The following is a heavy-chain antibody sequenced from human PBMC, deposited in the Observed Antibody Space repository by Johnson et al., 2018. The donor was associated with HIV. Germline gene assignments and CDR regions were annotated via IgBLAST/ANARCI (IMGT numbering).Heavy chain of an antibody. CDR1: GFTFSDYY. Sequence: QVQLVESGGGLIQPGGSLRLSCAASGFTFSDYYMSWIRQAPGKGLEWVSYISSSGSTIYYADSVKGRFTISRDNAKNSLYLQMNSLRAEDTAVYYCARDTWIFGVVIERSDAFDIWGQGTMVTVSS. J-gene: IGHJ3*02. V-gene: IGHV3-11*01. CDR2: ISSSGSTI. D-gene: IGHD3-3*01. CDR3: ARDTWIFGVVIERSDAFDI.